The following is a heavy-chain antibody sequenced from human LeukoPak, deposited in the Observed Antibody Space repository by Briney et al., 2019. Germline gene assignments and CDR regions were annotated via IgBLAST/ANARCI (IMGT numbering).Heavy chain of an antibody. D-gene: IGHD6-13*01. CDR2: INPSGGST. CDR3: AREPQGQQLDY. CDR1: GYTFTSYY. Sequence: PVASVKVSCKASGYTFTSYYMHWVRQAPGQGLEWMGIINPSGGSTSYAQKFQGRVTMTRNTSTSTAYMELSSLRSEDTAVYYCAREPQGQQLDYWGQGTLVTVSS. J-gene: IGHJ4*02. V-gene: IGHV1-46*01.